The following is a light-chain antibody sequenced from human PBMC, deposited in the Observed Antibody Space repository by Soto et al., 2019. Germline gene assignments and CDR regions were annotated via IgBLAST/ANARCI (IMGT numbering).Light chain of an antibody. CDR2: GAS. CDR1: QSVSSSY. V-gene: IGKV3-20*01. CDR3: QQYGSSPKT. J-gene: IGKJ1*01. Sequence: EIVLTQSPATLSLSPGEIATLSCRASQSVSSSYLAWYQQKPGQAPRLLIYGASSRATGIPERLSGSGYGTDLTITISRLENEDFEVYYCQQYGSSPKTFGHGTKVDIK.